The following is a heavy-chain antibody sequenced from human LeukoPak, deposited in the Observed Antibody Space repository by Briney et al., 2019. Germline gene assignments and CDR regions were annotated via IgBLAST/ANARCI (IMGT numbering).Heavy chain of an antibody. CDR1: GGSISSGGYC. CDR3: ARGGGHIVVVVASWNALAFDI. Sequence: KASETLSLTCTVSGGSISSGGYCWSWIRQHPGKGLEWIGYIYYSGSTYYNPSLKSRVTISVDTSKNQFSLKLSSVTAADTAVYYCARGGGHIVVVVASWNALAFDIWGQGTMVTVSS. CDR2: IYYSGST. D-gene: IGHD2-15*01. J-gene: IGHJ3*02. V-gene: IGHV4-31*03.